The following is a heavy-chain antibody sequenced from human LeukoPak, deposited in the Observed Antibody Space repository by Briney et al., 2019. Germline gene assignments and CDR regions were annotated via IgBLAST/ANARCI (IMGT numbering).Heavy chain of an antibody. V-gene: IGHV4-59*08. D-gene: IGHD1-26*01. CDR1: GGSISSYY. Sequence: SETLSLTCTVSGGSISSYYWSWIRQPPGKGLEWIGYIYYSGSTNYNPSLESRVTISVDTSKNQFSLKLSSVTAADTAVYYCARRAVIVGATNWFDPWGQGTLVTVSS. CDR2: IYYSGST. CDR3: ARRAVIVGATNWFDP. J-gene: IGHJ5*02.